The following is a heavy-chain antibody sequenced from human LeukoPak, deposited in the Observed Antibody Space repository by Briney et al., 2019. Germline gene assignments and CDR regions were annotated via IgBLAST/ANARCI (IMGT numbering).Heavy chain of an antibody. CDR1: GGSISSGKYY. D-gene: IGHD4-11*01. J-gene: IGHJ4*02. V-gene: IGHV4-31*03. Sequence: SETLSLTCTVSGGSISSGKYYWNWIRQHPGKGLEWIGYIHYSGSTYYNPSLKSRVTISVDTSENQFSLKLSSVTAADTAIYYCASGYSDYIYYFDCWGPGILVTVSS. CDR3: ASGYSDYIYYFDC. CDR2: IHYSGST.